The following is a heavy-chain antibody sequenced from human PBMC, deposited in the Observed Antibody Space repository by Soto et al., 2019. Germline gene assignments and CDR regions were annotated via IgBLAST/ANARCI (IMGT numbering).Heavy chain of an antibody. CDR1: GFTFSSYA. V-gene: IGHV3-23*01. Sequence: GGSLRLSCAASGFTFSSYAMHWVRQAPGKGLEWVSTISTSGDGTYYTDSVKGRFTISRDNSKNTLYLQMDSLRAEDTAVYYCAKDRPNSSSSKVDVWGKGTTVTVSS. J-gene: IGHJ6*04. D-gene: IGHD6-6*01. CDR3: AKDRPNSSSSKVDV. CDR2: ISTSGDGT.